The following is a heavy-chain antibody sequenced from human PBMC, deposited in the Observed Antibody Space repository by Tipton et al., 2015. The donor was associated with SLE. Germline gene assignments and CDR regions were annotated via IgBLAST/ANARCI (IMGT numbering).Heavy chain of an antibody. D-gene: IGHD6-19*01. J-gene: IGHJ4*02. V-gene: IGHV4-59*12. Sequence: TLSLTCTVYGGSFSGYYWSWIRQPPGKGLEWIGYIYYSGNTNYNPSLKSRVTISVDTSKNQFSLKLSSVTAADTAVYYCARDRGRGWLDWGQGTLVTVSS. CDR1: GGSFSGYY. CDR2: IYYSGNT. CDR3: ARDRGRGWLD.